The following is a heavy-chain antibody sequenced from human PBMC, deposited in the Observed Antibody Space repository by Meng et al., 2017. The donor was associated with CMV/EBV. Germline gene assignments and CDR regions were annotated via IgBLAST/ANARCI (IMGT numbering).Heavy chain of an antibody. Sequence: GGSLRLSCAASGFTFSDYYMSWIRQAPGKGLEWVSYISSSGSTIYYADSVKGRFTISRDNAKNTLYLQMNSLRAEDTAVYYCARGAHSGSYYFLDFSLPDYWGQGTLVTVSS. V-gene: IGHV3-11*04. J-gene: IGHJ4*02. D-gene: IGHD1-26*01. CDR2: ISSSGSTI. CDR3: ARGAHSGSYYFLDFSLPDY. CDR1: GFTFSDYY.